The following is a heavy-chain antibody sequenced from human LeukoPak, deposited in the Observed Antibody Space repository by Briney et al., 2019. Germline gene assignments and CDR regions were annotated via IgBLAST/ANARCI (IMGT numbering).Heavy chain of an antibody. D-gene: IGHD5-18*01. Sequence: PGGSLRLSCAASGFTFSSYAMHWVRQAPGKGLEWVAVISYDGSNKYYADSVKGRFTISRDNSKNTLYLQMNSLRAEDTAVYYCASPSYGSYGMDVWGQGTTVTVSS. CDR3: ASPSYGSYGMDV. J-gene: IGHJ6*02. CDR1: GFTFSSYA. V-gene: IGHV3-30-3*01. CDR2: ISYDGSNK.